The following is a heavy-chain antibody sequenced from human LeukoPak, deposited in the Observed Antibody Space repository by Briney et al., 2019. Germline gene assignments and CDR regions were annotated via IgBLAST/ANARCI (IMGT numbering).Heavy chain of an antibody. CDR3: ARHRGGPRLADY. CDR2: IYYSGST. Sequence: SETLSLTCTVSGGSISSSSYYWGWIRQPPGKGLQWIGSIYYSGSTYYNPSLKSRVTISVDTSKNQFSLNLSSVTAADTAVYYCARHRGGPRLADYWGQGTLVTVSS. V-gene: IGHV4-39*01. CDR1: GGSISSSSYY. J-gene: IGHJ4*02. D-gene: IGHD3-10*01.